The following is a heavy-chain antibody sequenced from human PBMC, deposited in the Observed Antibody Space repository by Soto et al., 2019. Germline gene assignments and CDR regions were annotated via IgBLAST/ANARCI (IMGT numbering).Heavy chain of an antibody. CDR3: ARDYYGSGVFDY. CDR2: IYYSGST. J-gene: IGHJ4*02. Sequence: LXLTFTFSGGSISSRDYYWSWIRQPPGKGLEWIGYIYYSGSTYYNPSLKSRVTISVDTSKNQFSLKLSSVTAADTAVYYCARDYYGSGVFDYWGQGTLVTVSS. V-gene: IGHV4-30-4*01. D-gene: IGHD3-10*01. CDR1: GGSISSRDYY.